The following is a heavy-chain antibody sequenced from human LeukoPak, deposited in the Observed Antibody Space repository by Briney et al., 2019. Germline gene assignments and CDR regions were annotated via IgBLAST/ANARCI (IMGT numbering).Heavy chain of an antibody. Sequence: SETLSLTGTVSGGSVNSGSYYWNWIRQPPGKGLEWIGYIYYSGSTNYNPSLKIRVTISVDTSKNQFSLKLSSVTAADTAVYYCARAAYSGSYHSDYWGQGTLVTVSS. CDR1: GGSVNSGSYY. J-gene: IGHJ4*02. CDR2: IYYSGST. CDR3: ARAAYSGSYHSDY. D-gene: IGHD1-26*01. V-gene: IGHV4-61*01.